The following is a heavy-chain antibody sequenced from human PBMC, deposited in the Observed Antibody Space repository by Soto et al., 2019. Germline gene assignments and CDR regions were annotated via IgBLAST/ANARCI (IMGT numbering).Heavy chain of an antibody. V-gene: IGHV4-59*08. D-gene: IGHD3-10*01. CDR2: IYYSGST. J-gene: IGHJ4*02. CDR1: GGSISSYY. Sequence: PSETLSLTCTVSGGSISSYYWSWIRQPPGKGLEWIGYIYYSGSTNYNPSLKSRVTISVDTSKNQFSLKLSSVTAADTAVYYCARHDRGVNGFFDYWGQGTLVTVSS. CDR3: ARHDRGVNGFFDY.